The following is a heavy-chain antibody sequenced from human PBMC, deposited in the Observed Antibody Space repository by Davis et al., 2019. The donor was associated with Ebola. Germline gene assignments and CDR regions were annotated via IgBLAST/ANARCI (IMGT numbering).Heavy chain of an antibody. CDR1: AFTFSDYY. D-gene: IGHD3-10*02. Sequence: SLRPSCAASAFTFSDYYMNWVRQAPGKGLEWVSYISSSSSTIYYADSVKGRFTISRDNSKNTLYLQMNSLRAEDTAVYYCAKVFHGYWGQGTLVTVSS. V-gene: IGHV3-11*04. CDR3: AKVFHGY. J-gene: IGHJ4*02. CDR2: ISSSSSTI.